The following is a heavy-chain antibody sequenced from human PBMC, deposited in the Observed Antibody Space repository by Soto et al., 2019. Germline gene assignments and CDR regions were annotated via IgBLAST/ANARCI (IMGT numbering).Heavy chain of an antibody. D-gene: IGHD2-15*01. J-gene: IGHJ6*02. CDR3: ARGGSGGSCSSRAYYGMDV. Sequence: QVQLVQSGAEVKKPGSSVKVSCKASGGTFSSYAISWVRQAPGQGLEWMGGIIPIFGTANYAQKFQGRVTITADESTSTAYMELSSRRSEDTAVYYCARGGSGGSCSSRAYYGMDVWGQGTTVAVSS. CDR1: GGTFSSYA. CDR2: IIPIFGTA. V-gene: IGHV1-69*12.